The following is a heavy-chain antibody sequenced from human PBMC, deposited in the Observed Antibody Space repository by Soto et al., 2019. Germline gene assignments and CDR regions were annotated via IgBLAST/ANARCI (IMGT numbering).Heavy chain of an antibody. D-gene: IGHD6-19*01. CDR2: IYPGDSDT. Sequence: PXESLKVPCQGSENSCTSYLIGLMHQMPGKGLEWMGIIYPGDSDTRYSPSFQGQVTISADKSISTAYLQWSSLKASDTAMYYCARQRYSSGWYYYYWGQRTLVTV. CDR3: ARQRYSSGWYYYY. CDR1: ENSCTSYL. J-gene: IGHJ4*02. V-gene: IGHV5-51*07.